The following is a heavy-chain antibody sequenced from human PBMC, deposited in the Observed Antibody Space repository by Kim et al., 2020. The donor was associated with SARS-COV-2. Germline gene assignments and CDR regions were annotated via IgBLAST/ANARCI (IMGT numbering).Heavy chain of an antibody. CDR1: GGSISSGGYY. CDR3: ARVCPPWYYYGSGSYIIDY. Sequence: SETLSLTCTVSGGSISSGGYYWSWIHQHPGKGLEWIGYIYYSGSTYYNPSLKSRVTISVDTSKNQFSLKLSSVTAADTAVYYCARVCPPWYYYGSGSYIIDYWGQGTLVTVSS. V-gene: IGHV4-31*03. CDR2: IYYSGST. J-gene: IGHJ4*02. D-gene: IGHD3-10*01.